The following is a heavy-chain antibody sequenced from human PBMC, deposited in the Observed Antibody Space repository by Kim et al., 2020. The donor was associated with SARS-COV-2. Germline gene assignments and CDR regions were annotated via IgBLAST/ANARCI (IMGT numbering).Heavy chain of an antibody. J-gene: IGHJ4*02. CDR3: ARGEYSSSWYQWYFDS. CDR2: IRGSGGST. V-gene: IGHV3-23*01. CDR1: GFTFSSYV. Sequence: GGSLRLSCVASGFTFSSYVMNWVRQAPGKGLEWVSVIRGSGGSTYYADSVKGRLTISRDNSKNTLYLQINSLRAEDTAVYYCARGEYSSSWYQWYFDSWGQGTLVTVSS. D-gene: IGHD6-13*01.